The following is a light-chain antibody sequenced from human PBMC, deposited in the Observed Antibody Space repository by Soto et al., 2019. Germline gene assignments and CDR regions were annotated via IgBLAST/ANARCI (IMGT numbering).Light chain of an antibody. CDR3: KQRSNWPRT. Sequence: EIVLTQSPGTLSLSPGERSTLSCGASQSVSRYLAWYQQKPGQAPRLLIYDASNRATGIPARFSGSGSETDFTLTISSLEPADFAVYYCKQRSNWPRTFGQGPKVEIK. J-gene: IGKJ1*01. V-gene: IGKV3-11*01. CDR1: QSVSRY. CDR2: DAS.